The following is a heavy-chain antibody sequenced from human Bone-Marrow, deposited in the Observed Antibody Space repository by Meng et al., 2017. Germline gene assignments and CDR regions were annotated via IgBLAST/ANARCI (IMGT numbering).Heavy chain of an antibody. CDR1: GFSLSSNGVG. V-gene: IGHV2-5*02. D-gene: IGHD1-26*01. CDR3: AHTDERPDSSASGSYDY. J-gene: IGHJ4*02. Sequence: SGPTLVKPTQTLTLTCTFSGFSLSSNGVGVGWIRQPPGKALEWLALIYWDGDKRFNRSLKTRLTITKDTSESQVVLRMTNMAPEDTGTCYCAHTDERPDSSASGSYDYWGQRTVVTVSS. CDR2: IYWDGDK.